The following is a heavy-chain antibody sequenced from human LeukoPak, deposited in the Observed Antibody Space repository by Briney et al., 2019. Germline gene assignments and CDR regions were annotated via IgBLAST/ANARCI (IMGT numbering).Heavy chain of an antibody. Sequence: PGGSLRLSCAASGFTVSTNCMTWVRQAPGKGLEWVSAIIGSGSSTYYADSVKGRFTISRDNSKNTLFLQMNSLRAEDTAVYYCAKDRAQQLVLDFWGQGTLVTVSS. V-gene: IGHV3-23*01. J-gene: IGHJ4*02. CDR2: IIGSGSST. CDR3: AKDRAQQLVLDF. CDR1: GFTVSTNC. D-gene: IGHD6-13*01.